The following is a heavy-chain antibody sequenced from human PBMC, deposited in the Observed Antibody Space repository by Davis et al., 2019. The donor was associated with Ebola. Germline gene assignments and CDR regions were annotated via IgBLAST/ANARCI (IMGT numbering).Heavy chain of an antibody. J-gene: IGHJ6*02. CDR3: ARRIRGISRGAIDV. Sequence: PGGSLRLSCAASGFTFNAYGMYWFRQPPGKGLEWVSYIGGSDEGISYVDSVKGRFTISRDNAKDSLYLHMNSLRDEDTAVYYCARRIRGISRGAIDVWGQGTTVTVSS. V-gene: IGHV3-48*02. CDR1: GFTFNAYG. D-gene: IGHD2/OR15-2a*01. CDR2: IGGSDEGI.